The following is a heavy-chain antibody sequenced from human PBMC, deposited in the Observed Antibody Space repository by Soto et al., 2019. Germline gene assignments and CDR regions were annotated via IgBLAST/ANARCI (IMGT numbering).Heavy chain of an antibody. V-gene: IGHV4-61*01. D-gene: IGHD1-26*01. CDR1: GASVSSETHF. CDR3: AREDMSGTFHFDY. Sequence: SETLALTCRVAGASVSSETHFWSWIRQPPGKGLEWIGYVYRSGTTNSNPALKSRVTVSEDKWKNQFSLSLNSVTAADTAVYYCAREDMSGTFHFDYWGPGIQVTVS. J-gene: IGHJ4*02. CDR2: VYRSGTT.